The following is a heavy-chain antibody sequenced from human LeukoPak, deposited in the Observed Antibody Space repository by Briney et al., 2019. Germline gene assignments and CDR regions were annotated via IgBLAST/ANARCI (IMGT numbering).Heavy chain of an antibody. CDR3: VRDPMTTNYFDY. V-gene: IGHV1-69*05. J-gene: IGHJ4*02. CDR2: IIPIFGTA. D-gene: IGHD4-17*01. Sequence: SVKVSCKASGGTFSSDAINWVRQAPGQRLEWRGRIIPIFGTANYAQKFQGRVTITTDESTSTAYMELSSLRSEDTAVYYCVRDPMTTNYFDYWGQGTLVTVSS. CDR1: GGTFSSDA.